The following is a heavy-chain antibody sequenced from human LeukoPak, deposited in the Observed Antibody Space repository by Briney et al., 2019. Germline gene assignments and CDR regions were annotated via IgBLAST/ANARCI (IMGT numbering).Heavy chain of an antibody. Sequence: SGGSLRLSCAASGFTFSSYGMHWVRQAPGKGLEWVAVISYDGSNKYYADSVKGRFTISRDNSKNTLYLQMNSLRAEDTAVYYCTRDTGDGSYDYWGQGTLVTVSS. CDR2: ISYDGSNK. D-gene: IGHD1-26*01. V-gene: IGHV3-30*03. J-gene: IGHJ4*02. CDR1: GFTFSSYG. CDR3: TRDTGDGSYDY.